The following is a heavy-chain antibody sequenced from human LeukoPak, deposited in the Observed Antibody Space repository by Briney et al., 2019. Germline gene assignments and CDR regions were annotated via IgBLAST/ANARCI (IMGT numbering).Heavy chain of an antibody. Sequence: ASVKVSCKASGYTFTGYYMHWVRQAPGQGLEWMGWINPNSGGTNYAQKFQGRVTMTRDTSISTAYMELSRLRSDDTAVYYLASANYDFWRWYFAHAGYYFYYWGQGNLVTVSS. J-gene: IGHJ4*02. D-gene: IGHD3/OR15-3a*01. CDR1: GYTFTGYY. V-gene: IGHV1-2*02. CDR2: INPNSGGT. CDR3: ASANYDFWRWYFAHAGYYFYY.